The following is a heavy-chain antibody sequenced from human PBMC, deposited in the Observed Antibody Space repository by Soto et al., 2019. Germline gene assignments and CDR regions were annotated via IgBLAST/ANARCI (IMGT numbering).Heavy chain of an antibody. CDR1: GFTFSSYA. V-gene: IGHV3-30-3*01. Sequence: PGGSLRLSCAASGFTFSSYAMHWVRQAPGKGLEWVAVISYDGSNKYYADSVKGRFTISRDNSKNTLYLQMNSLRAEDTAVYYCARDVDCSSTSCYLGMDVWGQGTTVT. CDR2: ISYDGSNK. J-gene: IGHJ6*02. D-gene: IGHD2-2*01. CDR3: ARDVDCSSTSCYLGMDV.